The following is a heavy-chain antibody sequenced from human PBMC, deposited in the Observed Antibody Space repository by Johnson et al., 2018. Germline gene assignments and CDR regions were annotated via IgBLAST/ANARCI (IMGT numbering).Heavy chain of an antibody. D-gene: IGHD2-2*01. CDR3: GKGVVVVPAAIHSFDI. J-gene: IGHJ3*02. V-gene: IGHV3-30*18. Sequence: QVQLVESGGGLVQPGGALRLSCAASGFTFSSYGMHWVRQAPGKGLEWVAVISYDGSHKYSADSVKGRFTITRDNSKNTLYLQMNSLRAEDTAVHYCGKGVVVVPAAIHSFDILGQGPMVTVSS. CDR1: GFTFSSYG. CDR2: ISYDGSHK.